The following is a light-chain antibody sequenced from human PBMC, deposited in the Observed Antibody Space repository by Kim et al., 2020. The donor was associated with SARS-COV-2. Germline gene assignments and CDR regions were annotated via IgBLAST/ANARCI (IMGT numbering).Light chain of an antibody. CDR3: QSYDSSLSGVV. Sequence: QRVTISCTGSSSNIGAGYDVHWYQQLPGTAPKLLIYVNNNRPSGVPDRFSGSKSGTSASLAITGLQAEDEADYYCQSYDSSLSGVVFGGGTQLTVL. V-gene: IGLV1-40*01. CDR2: VNN. CDR1: SSNIGAGYD. J-gene: IGLJ2*01.